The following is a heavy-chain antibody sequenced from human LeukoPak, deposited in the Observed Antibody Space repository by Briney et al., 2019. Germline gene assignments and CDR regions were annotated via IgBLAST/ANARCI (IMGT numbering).Heavy chain of an antibody. CDR3: AKDRIATAATGYDY. D-gene: IGHD2-15*01. Sequence: PGGSLRLSCAASGVTFRSYGMHWVRRAPGKGLEGVAGISYDGSKKYYAASVKGRFTISRDNTKNTLYLQITSLRAEDTAVYYCAKDRIATAATGYDYWGQGTLVTVSS. J-gene: IGHJ4*02. CDR1: GVTFRSYG. CDR2: ISYDGSKK. V-gene: IGHV3-30*18.